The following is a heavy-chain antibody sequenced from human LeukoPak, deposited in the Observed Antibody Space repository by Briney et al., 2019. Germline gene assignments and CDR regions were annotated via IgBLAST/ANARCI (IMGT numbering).Heavy chain of an antibody. Sequence: GGSLRLSCAASGFTFSSYWMSWVRQAPGKGLEGVANIKQDGSEIYYVDSVKARFSISRDNAKNSLYLQMNSLRAEDTAVYYCARGTSGIAAAATFYYWGQGTLVTVSS. CDR2: IKQDGSEI. D-gene: IGHD6-13*01. J-gene: IGHJ4*02. V-gene: IGHV3-7*05. CDR1: GFTFSSYW. CDR3: ARGTSGIAAAATFYY.